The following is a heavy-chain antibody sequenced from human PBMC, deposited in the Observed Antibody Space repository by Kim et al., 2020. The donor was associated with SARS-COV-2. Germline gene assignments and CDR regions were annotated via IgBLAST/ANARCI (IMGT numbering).Heavy chain of an antibody. CDR2: TSYDGSNP. CDR1: GFTFSSYA. D-gene: IGHD6-19*01. V-gene: IGHV3-30*18. Sequence: GGSLRLSCAASGFTFSSYAMHWVRQAPGKGLEWVAGTSYDGSNPYYGDSVKGRFTISRDNSKNTLYLQMNSLRVEDTALYYCAKAAQYSSGWYDAFDIWGQGTMVTVSS. CDR3: AKAAQYSSGWYDAFDI. J-gene: IGHJ3*02.